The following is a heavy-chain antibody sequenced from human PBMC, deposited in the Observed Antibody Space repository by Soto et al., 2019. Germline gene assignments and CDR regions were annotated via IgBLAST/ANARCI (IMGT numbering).Heavy chain of an antibody. V-gene: IGHV3-23*01. CDR2: ISGSGGST. Sequence: GGSLRLSCAASGFTFSSYAMSWVRQAPGKGLEWVSAISGSGGSTYYADSVKGRFTITRDNSKNTLYLQMNSLRAEDTAVYYCAKPGQSSGWFDYWGQGTLVTVSS. J-gene: IGHJ4*02. D-gene: IGHD6-19*01. CDR3: AKPGQSSGWFDY. CDR1: GFTFSSYA.